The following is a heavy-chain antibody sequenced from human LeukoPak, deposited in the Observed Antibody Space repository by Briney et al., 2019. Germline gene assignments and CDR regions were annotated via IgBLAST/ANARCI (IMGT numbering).Heavy chain of an antibody. CDR2: IKQDGSEK. Sequence: GGSLRPSCAASGFTFSSYWMSWVRQAPGKGLEWVANIKQDGSEKYYVDSVKGRFTISRDNAKNSLYLQMNSLRAEDTAVYYCARDSTGYCSSTSCYTTHYFDYWGQGTLVTVSS. V-gene: IGHV3-7*01. J-gene: IGHJ4*02. CDR3: ARDSTGYCSSTSCYTTHYFDY. CDR1: GFTFSSYW. D-gene: IGHD2-2*02.